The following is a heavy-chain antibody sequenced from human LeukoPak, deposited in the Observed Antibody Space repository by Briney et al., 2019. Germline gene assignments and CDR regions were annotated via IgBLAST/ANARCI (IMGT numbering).Heavy chain of an antibody. CDR2: ISYDGSNK. CDR3: AKKELDGYDFLFDY. D-gene: IGHD5-12*01. Sequence: GGSLRLSCAASGFTFSSYGMHWVRQAPGKGLEWVAVISYDGSNKYYADSVKGRFTTSRDNSKNTLYLQMNSLRAEDTAVYYCAKKELDGYDFLFDYWGQGTLVTVSS. J-gene: IGHJ4*02. CDR1: GFTFSSYG. V-gene: IGHV3-30*18.